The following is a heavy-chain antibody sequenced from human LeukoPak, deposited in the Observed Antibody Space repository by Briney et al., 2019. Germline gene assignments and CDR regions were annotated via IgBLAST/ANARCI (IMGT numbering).Heavy chain of an antibody. CDR1: GGSISSYY. CDR3: ARDCSSTSCYGLNAFDI. V-gene: IGHV4-59*01. Sequence: SETLSLTCTVSGGSISSYYWSWIRQPPGKGLEWIGYIYYSGSTNYNPSLKSRVTISVDTSKNQFSLKLSSVTAADTAVYYCARDCSSTSCYGLNAFDIWGQGTMVTVSS. CDR2: IYYSGST. J-gene: IGHJ3*02. D-gene: IGHD2-2*01.